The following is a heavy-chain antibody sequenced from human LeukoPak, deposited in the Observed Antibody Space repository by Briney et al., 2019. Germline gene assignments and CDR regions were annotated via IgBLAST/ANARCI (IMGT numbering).Heavy chain of an antibody. V-gene: IGHV3-30*04. J-gene: IGHJ4*02. CDR2: ISYDGSNK. CDR1: GFTFSSYA. CDR3: ARDTTLYSNYAFFDY. Sequence: GGSLRLSCAASGFTFSSYAMHWVRQAPGKGLEWVAVISYDGSNKYYADSVKGRFTISRDNSKNTLYLQMNSLRAEDTAVYYCARDTTLYSNYAFFDYWGQGTLVTVSS. D-gene: IGHD4-11*01.